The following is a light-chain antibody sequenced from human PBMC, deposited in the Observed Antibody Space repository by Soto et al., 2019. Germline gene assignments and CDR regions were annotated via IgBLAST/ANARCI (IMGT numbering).Light chain of an antibody. V-gene: IGKV3-20*01. J-gene: IGKJ5*01. CDR3: QQYGSSPIT. CDR2: GAS. CDR1: QTVYNGF. Sequence: ENVLTQSPGTLSLSPGERATLSCRASQTVYNGFLAWYQRKPGQAPRLLIYGASSRATGIPDRFSGSGSGTDFTLTISRLEPEDFAVYYCQQYGSSPITFGQGTRLEI.